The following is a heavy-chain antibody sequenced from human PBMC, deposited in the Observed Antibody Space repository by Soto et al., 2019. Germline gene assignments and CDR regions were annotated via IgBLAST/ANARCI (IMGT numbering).Heavy chain of an antibody. CDR3: ARDRGYGDRPFDY. D-gene: IGHD4-17*01. CDR2: IKQDGSEK. CDR1: GFTFSSYW. V-gene: IGHV3-7*01. Sequence: GGSLRLSCAASGFTFSSYWMSWVRQAPGKGLEWVANIKQDGSEKYYVDSVKGRFTISRDNAKNSLYLQMNSLRAEDTAVYYCARDRGYGDRPFDYWGQGTLVTVSS. J-gene: IGHJ4*02.